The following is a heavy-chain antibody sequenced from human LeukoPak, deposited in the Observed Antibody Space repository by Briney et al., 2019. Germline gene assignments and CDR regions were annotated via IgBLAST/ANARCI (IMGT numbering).Heavy chain of an antibody. V-gene: IGHV3-30-3*01. CDR3: ARDLGDGYNSLPDY. CDR1: GFTFSSYA. D-gene: IGHD5-24*01. Sequence: GRSLRLSCAASGFTFSSYAMHWVRQAPGKGLEWVAVISYDGSNKYYADSVKGRFTISRDNSKNTLYLQMNSLRAEDTAVYYCARDLGDGYNSLPDYWGQGTLVTVSS. J-gene: IGHJ4*02. CDR2: ISYDGSNK.